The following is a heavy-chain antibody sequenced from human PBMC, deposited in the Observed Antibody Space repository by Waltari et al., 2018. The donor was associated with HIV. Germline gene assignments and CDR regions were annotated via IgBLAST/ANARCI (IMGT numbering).Heavy chain of an antibody. J-gene: IGHJ4*02. CDR1: RFTFSSYS. CDR3: ARGRGRWLLDS. CDR2: ISSSSSII. D-gene: IGHD5-12*01. Sequence: EVHLVESGGDLVQPGGSLRLSCAASRFTFSSYSMNWVRQAPGKVLEWVSYISSSSSIIYYADAVKSRFTSSRDNAKNSLFLQMSSLRAEDTAVYYCARGRGRWLLDSWGQGTLVTVSS. V-gene: IGHV3-48*01.